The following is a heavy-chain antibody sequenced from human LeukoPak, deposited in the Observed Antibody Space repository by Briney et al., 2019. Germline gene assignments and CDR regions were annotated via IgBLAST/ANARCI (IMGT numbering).Heavy chain of an antibody. Sequence: GGSLRLSCNASGFNFGEYTISWFRQAPGKGLEWVSAISGSGGSTYYADSVKGRFTISRDNSKNTLYLQMNSLSAGDTAVYYCAKDRGDYRDYYYGMDVWGQGTTVTVSS. J-gene: IGHJ6*02. CDR2: ISGSGGST. CDR3: AKDRGDYRDYYYGMDV. D-gene: IGHD4-17*01. V-gene: IGHV3-23*01. CDR1: GFNFGEYT.